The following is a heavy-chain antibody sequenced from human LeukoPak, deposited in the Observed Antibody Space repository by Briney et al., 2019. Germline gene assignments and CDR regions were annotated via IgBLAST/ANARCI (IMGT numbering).Heavy chain of an antibody. CDR3: ARDRGRPAANDAFDI. V-gene: IGHV3-21*01. D-gene: IGHD2-2*01. Sequence: GGSLRLSCAASGFTFSSYSMNCVRQAPGKGLEWVSSISSSSSYIYYADSVKGRFTISRDNAKNSLYLQMNSLRAEDTAVYYCARDRGRPAANDAFDIWGQGTMVTVSS. CDR1: GFTFSSYS. J-gene: IGHJ3*02. CDR2: ISSSSSYI.